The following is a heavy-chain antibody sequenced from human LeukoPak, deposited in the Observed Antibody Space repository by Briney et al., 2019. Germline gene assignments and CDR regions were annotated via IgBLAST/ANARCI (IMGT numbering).Heavy chain of an antibody. Sequence: PSETLSLTCTVSGGSISSGGYYWSWIRQHPGKGLEWIGYIYYSGSTYYNPSLKSRVTISVDTSKNQFSLKLSSVTAADTAVYYCARGSGGVVAAVTPDYYMDVWGKGTMVTVSS. V-gene: IGHV4-31*03. CDR3: ARGSGGVVAAVTPDYYMDV. CDR2: IYYSGST. CDR1: GGSISSGGYY. J-gene: IGHJ6*03. D-gene: IGHD2-2*01.